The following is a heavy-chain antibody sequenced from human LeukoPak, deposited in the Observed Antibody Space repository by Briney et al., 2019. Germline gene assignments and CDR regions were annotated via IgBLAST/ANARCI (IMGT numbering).Heavy chain of an antibody. CDR2: IYPGDSDT. D-gene: IGHD3-22*01. V-gene: IGHV5-51*01. J-gene: IGHJ5*02. Sequence: GESLKISCKGSGYSFTSYWIGWVRQMPGKGLEWMGIIYPGDSDTRYSPSFQGQVTISADKSISTAYLQWSSLKASDTATYYCARSGPYYDSSGYLYWFDPWGQGTLVTVSS. CDR1: GYSFTSYW. CDR3: ARSGPYYDSSGYLYWFDP.